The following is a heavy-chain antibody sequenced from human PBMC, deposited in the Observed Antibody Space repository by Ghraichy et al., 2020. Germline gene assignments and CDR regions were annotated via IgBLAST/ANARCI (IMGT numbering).Heavy chain of an antibody. CDR2: ISENIRDT. CDR1: GFTFSDYA. V-gene: IGHV3-23*01. D-gene: IGHD1-1*01. Sequence: GGSLRLSCAASGFTFSDYAMSWVRQAPGRGLEWVSTISENIRDTHYADSVKGRFTISRDNSKNTLYVQMNSLRAEDTAVYYCAKDGKYDEIYWGQGTLVTVSS. CDR3: AKDGKYDEIY. J-gene: IGHJ4*02.